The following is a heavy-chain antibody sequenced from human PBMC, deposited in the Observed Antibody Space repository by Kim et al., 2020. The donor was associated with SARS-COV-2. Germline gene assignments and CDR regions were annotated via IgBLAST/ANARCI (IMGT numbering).Heavy chain of an antibody. CDR2: INPSGGST. CDR3: ARDRAVAGPYYYYYYGMDV. J-gene: IGHJ6*02. V-gene: IGHV1-46*01. Sequence: ASVKVSCKASGYTFTSYYMHWVRQAPGQGLEWMGIINPSGGSTSYAQKFQGRVTMTRDTSTSTVYMELSSLRSEDTAVYYCARDRAVAGPYYYYYYGMDVWGQGTTVTVSS. D-gene: IGHD6-19*01. CDR1: GYTFTSYY.